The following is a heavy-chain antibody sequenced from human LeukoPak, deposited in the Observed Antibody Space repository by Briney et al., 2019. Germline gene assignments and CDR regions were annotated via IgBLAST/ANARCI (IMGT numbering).Heavy chain of an antibody. CDR2: ISSSSSYI. V-gene: IGHV3-21*04. Sequence: PGGSLRLSCAASGFTFSSYSMTWVRQAPGKGLEWVSSISSSSSYIYYADSVKGRFTISRDNAKNSLYLQMNSLRAEDTAVYYCARGSGSYLTALPFDYWGQGTLVTVSS. J-gene: IGHJ4*02. CDR1: GFTFSSYS. CDR3: ARGSGSYLTALPFDY. D-gene: IGHD1-26*01.